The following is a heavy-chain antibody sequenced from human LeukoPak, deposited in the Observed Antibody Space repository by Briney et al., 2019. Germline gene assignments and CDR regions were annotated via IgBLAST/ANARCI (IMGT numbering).Heavy chain of an antibody. J-gene: IGHJ5*02. D-gene: IGHD3-10*01. Sequence: SETLSLTCTVSGGSVSSGNYYWTWIRQPPGKGLEWIGYIFYTGSTNYNPPLKSRVTISVDTTKNQFSLKLNSVTAADTAVYYCARAVMMVRGVIIGGYWFDPWGQGTLVTVSS. CDR3: ARAVMMVRGVIIGGYWFDP. V-gene: IGHV4-61*01. CDR2: IFYTGST. CDR1: GGSVSSGNYY.